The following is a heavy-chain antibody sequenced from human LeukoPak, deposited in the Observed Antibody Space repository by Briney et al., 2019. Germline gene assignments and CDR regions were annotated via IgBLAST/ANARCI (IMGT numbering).Heavy chain of an antibody. Sequence: PSETLSLTCTVSGGSISSSSYYWGWIRQPPGKGLEWIGSIYYSGSTYYNPSLKSRVTISVDTSKNQFSLKLSSVTAADTAVYYCARSIAAAGPKTGWFDPWGQGTLVTVSS. V-gene: IGHV4-39*01. CDR2: IYYSGST. D-gene: IGHD6-13*01. CDR1: GGSISSSSYY. J-gene: IGHJ5*02. CDR3: ARSIAAAGPKTGWFDP.